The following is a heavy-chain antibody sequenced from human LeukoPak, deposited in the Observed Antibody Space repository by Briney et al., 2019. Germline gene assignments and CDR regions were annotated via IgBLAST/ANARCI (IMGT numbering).Heavy chain of an antibody. CDR1: GGSFSGYY. J-gene: IGHJ6*03. D-gene: IGHD5-18*01. V-gene: IGHV4-34*01. CDR2: INHSGST. CDR3: ARQVIQLPSNYYYYYYMDV. Sequence: TSETLSLTCAVYGGSFSGYYWSWIRQPPGKGLEWIGEINHSGSTNYNPSLKSRVTISVDTSKNQFSLKLSSVTAADTAVYCCARQVIQLPSNYYYYYYMDVWGKGTTVTVSS.